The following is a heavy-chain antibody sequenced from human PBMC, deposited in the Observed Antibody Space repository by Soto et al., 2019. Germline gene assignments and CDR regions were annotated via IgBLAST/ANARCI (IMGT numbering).Heavy chain of an antibody. CDR1: GFTFTRYS. J-gene: IGHJ4*02. V-gene: IGHV3-21*06. Sequence: EVQLVESGGGLVKPGGSLRLSCAASGFTFTRYSMNWVRQAPGKGLEWVSSISSTTNYIYYGDSMKGRFTISRDNAKNSLYLKMNGLRAKDTAVYYCARESEAPTSTFDSWGQGTLVTVPS. CDR3: ARESEAPTSTFDS. CDR2: ISSTTNYI.